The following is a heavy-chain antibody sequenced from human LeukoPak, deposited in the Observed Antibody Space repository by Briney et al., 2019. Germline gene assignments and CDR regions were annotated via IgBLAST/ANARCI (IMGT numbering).Heavy chain of an antibody. CDR3: AREARRLGMVRGVIGAFDI. J-gene: IGHJ3*02. CDR1: GFTFSSYA. D-gene: IGHD3-10*01. Sequence: GRSLRLSCAASGFTFSSYAMHWVRQAPGKGLEWVAVISYDGSNKYYADSVKGRFTISRDNSKNTLYLQMNSLRAEDTAVYYSAREARRLGMVRGVIGAFDIWGQGTMVTVSS. CDR2: ISYDGSNK. V-gene: IGHV3-30-3*01.